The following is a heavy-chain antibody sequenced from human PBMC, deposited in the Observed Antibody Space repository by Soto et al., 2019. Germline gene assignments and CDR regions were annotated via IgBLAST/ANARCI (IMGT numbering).Heavy chain of an antibody. V-gene: IGHV3-33*01. D-gene: IGHD3-3*01. CDR2: IWYDGSKK. CDR1: GFTFSSFG. Sequence: QVQVVESGGGVVQPGRSLRLSCAASGFTFSSFGMHWVRQAPGKGREWVSLIWYDGSKKSYGDSVKGRFTISRDNSRNTVYLQMNSLRPDDTAVYYCARDASYYSLWSGYYPSRNGMDVSGQGTTVTVSS. J-gene: IGHJ6*02. CDR3: ARDASYYSLWSGYYPSRNGMDV.